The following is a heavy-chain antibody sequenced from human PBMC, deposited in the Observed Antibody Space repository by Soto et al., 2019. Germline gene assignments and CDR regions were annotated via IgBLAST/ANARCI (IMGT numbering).Heavy chain of an antibody. D-gene: IGHD4-17*01. CDR2: ISSSSSTI. V-gene: IGHV3-48*01. CDR1: GFTFSSYS. CDR3: ARVSPPEAHDYGDYTYAFDI. Sequence: GGSLRLSCAASGFTFSSYSMNWVRQAPGKGLEWVSYISSSSSTIYYADSVKGRFTISRDNAKNSLYLQMNSLRAEDTALYYCARVSPPEAHDYGDYTYAFDIWGQGTMVTVSS. J-gene: IGHJ3*02.